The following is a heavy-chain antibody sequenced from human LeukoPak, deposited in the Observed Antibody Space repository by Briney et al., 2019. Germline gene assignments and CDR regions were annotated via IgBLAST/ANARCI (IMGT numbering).Heavy chain of an antibody. V-gene: IGHV3-9*01. D-gene: IGHD6-19*01. CDR3: AKDGSGTLVPGTVNYFDS. CDR2: ISWNSDNI. Sequence: PGGSLRLSCAASGFTFDDYAMHWVRQAPGKGLEWVSGISWNSDNIGYADSVTGRFTISRDNAKNSLYLQMNSLRAEDTALYYCAKDGSGTLVPGTVNYFDSWGQGTLVTVSS. CDR1: GFTFDDYA. J-gene: IGHJ4*02.